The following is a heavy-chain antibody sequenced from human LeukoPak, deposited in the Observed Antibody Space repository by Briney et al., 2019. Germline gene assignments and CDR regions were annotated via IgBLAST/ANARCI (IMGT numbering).Heavy chain of an antibody. D-gene: IGHD5-18*01. J-gene: IGHJ4*02. Sequence: GGSLRLSCAASGFTFSSHWMSWVRQAPGKGLEWVANIKQDGSEKYYVGSVEGRFTISRDNTKNSLYLQMDSLRAEDTSVYYCARETAIIGIDYWGQGTLVTASS. CDR1: GFTFSSHW. V-gene: IGHV3-7*01. CDR3: ARETAIIGIDY. CDR2: IKQDGSEK.